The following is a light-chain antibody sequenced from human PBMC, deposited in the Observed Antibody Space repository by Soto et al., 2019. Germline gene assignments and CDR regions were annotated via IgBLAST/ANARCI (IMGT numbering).Light chain of an antibody. J-gene: IGKJ3*01. Sequence: EIVLTQSPGTLSLSPGERATLSCRASQSVSSNYVAWYQQKPGQAPRLLIYGASTRATGIPASFIGNGSGTEFTLTASSLQPEDFAVYYCQQYNNWPFTFGPGTKVDIK. V-gene: IGKV3-15*01. CDR1: QSVSSN. CDR2: GAS. CDR3: QQYNNWPFT.